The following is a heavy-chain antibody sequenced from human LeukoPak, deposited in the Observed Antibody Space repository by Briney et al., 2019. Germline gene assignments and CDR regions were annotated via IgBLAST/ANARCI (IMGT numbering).Heavy chain of an antibody. J-gene: IGHJ5*02. CDR3: AREILREGWFDP. Sequence: GASVKVSCKASGYTFTSYDINWVRQATGQGIEWMGWMNPNSGNTGYAQKFQGRVTMTRNTSISTAYMELSSLRSEDTAVYYCAREILREGWFDPWGQGTLVTVSS. V-gene: IGHV1-8*01. CDR2: MNPNSGNT. CDR1: GYTFTSYD.